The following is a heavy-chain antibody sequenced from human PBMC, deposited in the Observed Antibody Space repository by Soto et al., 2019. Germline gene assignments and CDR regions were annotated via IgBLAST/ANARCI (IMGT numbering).Heavy chain of an antibody. V-gene: IGHV3-53*01. Sequence: GGCLRLACAACGFSVSSNYMRWVRQAPGKGLEWDSVIYSGGSTYYADSVKGRFTISRDNSKNTLYLQMNSLRAKDTAVYYGARVLLRYFGWLFYGMDVWGQGTTVTVSS. CDR1: GFSVSSNY. CDR2: IYSGGST. CDR3: ARVLLRYFGWLFYGMDV. J-gene: IGHJ6*02. D-gene: IGHD3-9*01.